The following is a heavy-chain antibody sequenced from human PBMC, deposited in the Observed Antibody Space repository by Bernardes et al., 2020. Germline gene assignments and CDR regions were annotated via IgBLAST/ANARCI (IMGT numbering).Heavy chain of an antibody. J-gene: IGHJ4*02. CDR1: GFTFSSYA. CDR3: ANIVVVVAATAASPPYYFDY. V-gene: IGHV3-23*01. D-gene: IGHD2-15*01. CDR2: ISGSGGST. Sequence: GGSLRLSCAASGFTFSSYAMSWVRQAPGKGLEWVSAISGSGGSTYYADSVKGRFTISRDNSKNTLYLQMNSLRAEDTAVYYCANIVVVVAATAASPPYYFDYWGQGTLVTVSS.